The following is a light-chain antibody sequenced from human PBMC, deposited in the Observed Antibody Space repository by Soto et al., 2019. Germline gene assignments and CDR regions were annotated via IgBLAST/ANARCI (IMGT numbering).Light chain of an antibody. J-gene: IGKJ2*01. Sequence: EIVLTQSPATLSLSPGERATLSCRASQSVSSYLAWYQQKPGQAPRLLIYDASNRATGIPARFSGSGSGTDFTLTISSLEPEDFAVHYCQQRSNWPPYTFGKGTKLEIK. V-gene: IGKV3-11*01. CDR3: QQRSNWPPYT. CDR2: DAS. CDR1: QSVSSY.